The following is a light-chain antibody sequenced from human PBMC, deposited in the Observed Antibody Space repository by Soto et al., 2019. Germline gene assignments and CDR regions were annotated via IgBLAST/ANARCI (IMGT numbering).Light chain of an antibody. CDR1: SSDVGSYNL. V-gene: IGLV2-23*02. Sequence: QSALTQPASVSGSPGQSITISCTGTSSDVGSYNLVSWYQQHPGKAPKLMIYEVSKRPSGVSNRFSGSKSDNTASLTISGLQAEDEADHYCCSYVHTTTWVFGGGTKVTVL. CDR3: CSYVHTTTWV. J-gene: IGLJ3*02. CDR2: EVS.